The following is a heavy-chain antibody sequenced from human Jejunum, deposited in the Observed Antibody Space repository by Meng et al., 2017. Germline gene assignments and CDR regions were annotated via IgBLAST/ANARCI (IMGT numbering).Heavy chain of an antibody. Sequence: SETLSLTCTVSGDSVSSDTYYWNWIRQPPGKGLEWVGYVYYTGSINYNPSLRSRLTISVDTSKNQFSLNLDSVTAADTAVYYCARDKARTTGYPWFDYWGPGTLATV. V-gene: IGHV4-61*01. D-gene: IGHD3-9*01. CDR3: ARDKARTTGYPWFDY. J-gene: IGHJ4*02. CDR1: GDSVSSDTYY. CDR2: VYYTGSI.